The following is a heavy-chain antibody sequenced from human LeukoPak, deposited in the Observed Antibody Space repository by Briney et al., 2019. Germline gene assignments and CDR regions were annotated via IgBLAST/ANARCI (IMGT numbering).Heavy chain of an antibody. D-gene: IGHD3-10*01. CDR2: IYSNGDK. Sequence: SGPTLVKPTQTLTLTCTFSGFSLTTGGVGVGWIRQPPGKALEWVALIYSNGDKRYSPPLESRLTITKDTSENQVVLTMTNMDPVDTATYYGASLVSSGIYGYDSWGQGTLVTVSS. CDR1: GFSLTTGGVG. V-gene: IGHV2-5*01. CDR3: ASLVSSGIYGYDS. J-gene: IGHJ5*01.